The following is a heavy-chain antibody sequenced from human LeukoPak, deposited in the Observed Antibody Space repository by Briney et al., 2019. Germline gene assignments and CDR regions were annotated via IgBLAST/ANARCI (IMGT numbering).Heavy chain of an antibody. V-gene: IGHV3-48*03. J-gene: IGHJ6*03. CDR2: ISSSGSTI. Sequence: PGGSLRLSCAASGFTFSSYAMNWVRQAPGKGLEWVSYISSSGSTIYYADSVKGRFTISRDNAKNSLYLQMNSLRAEDTAVYYCARGEGNRQVDYMDVWGKGTTVTISS. D-gene: IGHD1-14*01. CDR3: ARGEGNRQVDYMDV. CDR1: GFTFSSYA.